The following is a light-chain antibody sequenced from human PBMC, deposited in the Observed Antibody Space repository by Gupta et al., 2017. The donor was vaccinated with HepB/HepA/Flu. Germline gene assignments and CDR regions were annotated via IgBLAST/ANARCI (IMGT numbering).Light chain of an antibody. CDR1: HDISRY. CDR2: LSS. J-gene: IGKJ1*01. Sequence: DSQMTQSPSSLSASVGDRVIITFRTTHDISRYLNWYQQTPGQAPKLLIYLSSSLQKGVPSRFSGSGSGTDFPLTISSLQPEEFANYLCQQSDNSPWTFGRGTKVEIK. CDR3: QQSDNSPWT. V-gene: IGKV1-39*01.